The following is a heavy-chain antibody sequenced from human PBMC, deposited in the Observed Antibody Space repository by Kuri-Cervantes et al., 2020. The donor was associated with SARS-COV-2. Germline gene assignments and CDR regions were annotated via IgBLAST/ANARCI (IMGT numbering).Heavy chain of an antibody. V-gene: IGHV3-33*08. CDR2: IWYDGSNK. CDR3: AREEIVGATTILDY. CDR1: GFTFSSYG. Sequence: GGSLRLSCAASGFTFSSYGMHWVRQAPGKGLEWVAVIWYDGSNKYYADSVKGRFTISRDNSKNTLYLQMNNLRVEDTAIYYCAREEIVGATTILDYWGQGTLVTVSS. D-gene: IGHD1-26*01. J-gene: IGHJ4*02.